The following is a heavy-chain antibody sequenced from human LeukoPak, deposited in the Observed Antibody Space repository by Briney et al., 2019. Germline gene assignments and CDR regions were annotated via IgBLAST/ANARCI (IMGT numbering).Heavy chain of an antibody. CDR3: ARHGDGYNHFDY. D-gene: IGHD5-24*01. Sequence: PSGTLSLTCAVSGASISSNNWWWSWVRQPPGKGLEWIGEIYHSGSTNYNPSLKSRVTMSVDKSKNQFSLKLSSVTAADTAVYYCARHGDGYNHFDYWGQGTLVTVSS. CDR1: GASISSNNW. CDR2: IYHSGST. V-gene: IGHV4-4*02. J-gene: IGHJ4*02.